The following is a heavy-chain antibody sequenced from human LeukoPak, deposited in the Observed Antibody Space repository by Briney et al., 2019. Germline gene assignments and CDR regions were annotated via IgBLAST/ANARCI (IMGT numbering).Heavy chain of an antibody. CDR1: GFTFSSYA. CDR2: ISGSGGST. D-gene: IGHD3-10*01. CDR3: ARDRVRRGFDY. J-gene: IGHJ4*02. Sequence: GGSLRLSCAASGFTFSSYAMSWVRQAPGKGLEWVSAISGSGGSTYYADSVKGRFTISRDNAKNSLYLQMNSLRAEDTAVYYCARDRVRRGFDYWGQGTLVTVSS. V-gene: IGHV3-23*01.